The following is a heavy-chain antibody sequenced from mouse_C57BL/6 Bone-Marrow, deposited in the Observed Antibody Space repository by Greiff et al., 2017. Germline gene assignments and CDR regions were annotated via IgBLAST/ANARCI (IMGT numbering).Heavy chain of an antibody. CDR2: IDPSDSYT. D-gene: IGHD1-1*01. V-gene: IGHV1-59*01. J-gene: IGHJ4*01. CDR3: ARDGSSYGAMDY. CDR1: GYTFTSYW. Sequence: QVHVKQSGAELVRPGTSVKLSCKASGYTFTSYWMHWVKQRPGQGLEWIGVIDPSDSYTNYNQKFKGKATLTVDTSSSTAYMQLSSLTSEDSAVYYCARDGSSYGAMDYWGQGTSVTVSS.